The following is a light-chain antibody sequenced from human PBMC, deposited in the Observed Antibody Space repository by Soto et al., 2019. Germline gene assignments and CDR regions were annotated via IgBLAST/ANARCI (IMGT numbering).Light chain of an antibody. CDR3: QQYGSSPWT. J-gene: IGKJ1*01. CDR2: GAS. CDR1: QSVSSSY. Sequence: EIVLTQSPCTLSLSPGERATLSCRASQSVSSSYLAWYLQKPGQAPRLLIYGASSRTTGIPDRFSSSGSGTDFTLTISRLEPEDFAVYYCQQYGSSPWTFGQGTKVDIK. V-gene: IGKV3-20*01.